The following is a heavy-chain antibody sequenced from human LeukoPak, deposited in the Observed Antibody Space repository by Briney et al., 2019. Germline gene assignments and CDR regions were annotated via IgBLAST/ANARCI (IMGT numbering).Heavy chain of an antibody. J-gene: IGHJ5*02. D-gene: IGHD2-21*01. CDR3: ARAHSLGDCGGDCYTYYWFYP. CDR2: INPNSGGT. V-gene: IGHV1-2*02. CDR1: GYTFTGYY. Sequence: ASVKVSCKASGYTFTGYYMHWVRQAPGQGLEWMGWINPNSGGTNYAQKFQGRVTMTRDTSISTAYMELSRLRSDDTAVYYCARAHSLGDCGGDCYTYYWFYPWGQGTLVIVSS.